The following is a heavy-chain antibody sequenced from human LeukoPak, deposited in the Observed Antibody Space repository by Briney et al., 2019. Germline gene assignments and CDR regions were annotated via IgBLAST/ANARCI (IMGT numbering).Heavy chain of an antibody. Sequence: SETLSLTCTVSGVSMSSSPYYWGWIRQPPGKGLEWIGTIYDSGNTNYNPFLRSRLTTTVDTSRNQFSLKLSSVTAADTAVYYCARHDCDSSRCSVNWFDPWGKGTVDPISS. J-gene: IGHJ5*02. CDR3: ARHDCDSSRCSVNWFDP. V-gene: IGHV4-39*01. CDR2: IYDSGNT. CDR1: GVSMSSSPYY. D-gene: IGHD2/OR15-2a*01.